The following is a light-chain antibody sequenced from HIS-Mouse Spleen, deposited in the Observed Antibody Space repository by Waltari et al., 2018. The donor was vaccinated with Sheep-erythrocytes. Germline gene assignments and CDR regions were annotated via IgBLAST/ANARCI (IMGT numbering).Light chain of an antibody. Sequence: QSALTQPRSVSGSPGHSVTIPCTGTSRDVGGYNYVSWYQQHPGKAPKLMIYDVSKRPSGVPDRFSGSKSGNTASLTISGLQAEDEADYYCCSYAGSYNHVFATGTKVTVL. CDR2: DVS. CDR3: CSYAGSYNHV. J-gene: IGLJ1*01. V-gene: IGLV2-11*01. CDR1: SRDVGGYNY.